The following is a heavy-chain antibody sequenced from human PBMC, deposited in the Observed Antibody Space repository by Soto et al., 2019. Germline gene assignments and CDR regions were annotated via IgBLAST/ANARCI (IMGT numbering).Heavy chain of an antibody. D-gene: IGHD6-13*01. Sequence: PSETLSLTCTVSGDSISSNYWTWLRQPPGEGLEWIGYVFYTGITNYNPSLKSRVTISVDTSMNHFSLKLNSVTAADSAMYYCARQLYSSSWYNWGQGTLVTVSS. CDR2: VFYTGIT. CDR1: GDSISSNY. J-gene: IGHJ4*02. V-gene: IGHV4-59*01. CDR3: ARQLYSSSWYN.